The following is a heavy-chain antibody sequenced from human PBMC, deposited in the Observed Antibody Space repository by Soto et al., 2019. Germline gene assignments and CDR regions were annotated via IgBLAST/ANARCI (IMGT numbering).Heavy chain of an antibody. CDR2: IMPVFATP. D-gene: IGHD6-19*01. J-gene: IGHJ6*02. CDR1: GGTFSTSA. CDR3: ARDKDRQQLGWNYYYVLDV. V-gene: IGHV1-69*05. Sequence: QVQLMQSGAEVKKPGSSVKVSCKASGGTFSTSAISWVRQAPGEGLEWVGGIMPVFATPDYAQKFQGRVTXSXDXXTTTAYRELTSRTTDDTAVYYCARDKDRQQLGWNYYYVLDVWGQGTGITVSS.